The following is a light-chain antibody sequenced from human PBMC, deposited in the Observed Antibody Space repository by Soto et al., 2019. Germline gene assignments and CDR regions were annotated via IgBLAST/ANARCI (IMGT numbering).Light chain of an antibody. CDR1: RGHSSYI. J-gene: IGLJ3*02. CDR2: LEGSGSY. Sequence: QLVLTQSSSASASLGSSVKLTCTLSRGHSSYIIAWHQQQPGKAPRYLMKLEGSGSYNKGSGVPDRFSGSSSGADRYLTISNLQFEDEADYYCETWDSNTLVFGGGTKLTVL. CDR3: ETWDSNTLV. V-gene: IGLV4-60*02.